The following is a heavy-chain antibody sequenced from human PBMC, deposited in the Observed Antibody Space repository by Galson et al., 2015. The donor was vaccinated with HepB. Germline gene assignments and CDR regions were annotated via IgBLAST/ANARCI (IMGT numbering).Heavy chain of an antibody. J-gene: IGHJ3*02. CDR3: ARNRGGDSWDDAFDI. CDR1: GGSISRHH. CDR2: IFSSGTT. Sequence: SETLSLTCSVSGGSISRHHWTWIRQPAGKGLEWIGRIFSSGTTTYSPSLKSRVIMSVDTFRNHFSLKLTSMTAADTAVYFCARNRGGDSWDDAFDIWGQGTKVNVFS. D-gene: IGHD2-21*02. V-gene: IGHV4-4*07.